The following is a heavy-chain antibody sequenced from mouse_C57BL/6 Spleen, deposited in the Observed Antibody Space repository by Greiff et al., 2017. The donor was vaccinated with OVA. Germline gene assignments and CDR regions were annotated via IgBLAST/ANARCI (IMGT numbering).Heavy chain of an antibody. CDR3: ARGGLFYARDY. D-gene: IGHD3-1*01. Sequence: QVQLQQPGAELVMPGASVKLSCKASGYTFTSYWMHWVKQRPGQGLEWIGEIDPSDSYTNYNQKFKGKSTLTVDKSSSTAYMQLSSLTSEDSAVYYCARGGLFYARDYWGQGTSVTVSS. CDR2: IDPSDSYT. CDR1: GYTFTSYW. V-gene: IGHV1-69*01. J-gene: IGHJ4*01.